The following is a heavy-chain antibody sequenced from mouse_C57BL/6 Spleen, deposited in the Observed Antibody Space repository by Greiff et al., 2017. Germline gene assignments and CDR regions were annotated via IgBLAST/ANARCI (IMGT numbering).Heavy chain of an antibody. Sequence: VQLLESGAELVKPGASVKISCKASGFAFSSYWMNWVKQRPGKGLEWLGVIYPGDGDTNYTGQFKGKATLTANKSSSTAYMQLSSLTSETSAVYFCEKRMVTKLFDYWGQGTTLTVSS. V-gene: IGHV1-80*01. J-gene: IGHJ2*01. D-gene: IGHD2-3*01. CDR3: EKRMVTKLFDY. CDR1: GFAFSSYW. CDR2: IYPGDGDT.